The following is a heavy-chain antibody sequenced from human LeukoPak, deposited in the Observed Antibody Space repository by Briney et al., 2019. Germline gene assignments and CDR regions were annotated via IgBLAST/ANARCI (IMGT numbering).Heavy chain of an antibody. J-gene: IGHJ5*02. CDR1: GASIDSGGYN. V-gene: IGHV4-39*07. D-gene: IGHD4-11*01. CDR3: ARGTPYNP. CDR2: IHYSGTT. Sequence: SETLSLTCTVSGASIDSGGYNWGWIRQPPGKGLEWIGSIHYSGTTYYNPSLKSRVTISIDTSNNQFSLKLSSVTAADTAVYYCARGTPYNPWGQGTLVTVSS.